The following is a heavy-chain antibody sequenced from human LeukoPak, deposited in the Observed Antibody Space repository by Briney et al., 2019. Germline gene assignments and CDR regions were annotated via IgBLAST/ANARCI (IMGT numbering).Heavy chain of an antibody. D-gene: IGHD2-2*01. CDR1: GFTFTTYW. CDR2: IKQDGGEK. Sequence: GGSLRLSCAASGFTFTTYWMTWVRQAPGKGLEWVAKIKQDGGEKYYVDSVKGRFTISRDNAKNSLSLQMNSLRAEDTAVYYCARDQGYCTSATCRGDAFDVWGQGSMVSVTS. V-gene: IGHV3-7*01. CDR3: ARDQGYCTSATCRGDAFDV. J-gene: IGHJ3*01.